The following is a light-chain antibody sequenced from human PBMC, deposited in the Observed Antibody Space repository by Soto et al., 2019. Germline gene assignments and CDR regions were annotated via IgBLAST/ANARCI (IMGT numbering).Light chain of an antibody. V-gene: IGLV2-14*01. Sequence: QSALTQPASVSGSPGQSITISCTGTSSDVGGYNYVSWYQQHPGKAPKLMIYDVSNRPSGVSNRFSGSKSGNTASLTISGLQAEDEADDYYSSYTSSSTILYVFGTGTKLTVL. J-gene: IGLJ1*01. CDR1: SSDVGGYNY. CDR2: DVS. CDR3: SSYTSSSTILYV.